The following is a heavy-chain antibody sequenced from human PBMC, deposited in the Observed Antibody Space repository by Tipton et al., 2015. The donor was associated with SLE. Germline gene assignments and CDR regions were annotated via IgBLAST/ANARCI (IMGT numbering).Heavy chain of an antibody. CDR1: GYSISSGYY. D-gene: IGHD4-17*01. J-gene: IGHJ4*02. Sequence: TLSLTCAVSGYSISSGYYWSWIRQHPGKGLEWIGYIYYSGSTYYNPSLKSRVTISVDTSKNQFPLKLSSVTAADTAVYYCARLRKDYGDYDYWGQGTLVTVSS. CDR2: IYYSGST. V-gene: IGHV4-31*11. CDR3: ARLRKDYGDYDY.